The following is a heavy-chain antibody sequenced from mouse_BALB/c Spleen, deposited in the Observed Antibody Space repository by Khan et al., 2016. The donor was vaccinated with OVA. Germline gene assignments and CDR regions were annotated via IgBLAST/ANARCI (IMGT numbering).Heavy chain of an antibody. D-gene: IGHD2-14*01. CDR3: TRVRAY. CDR1: GYSITGAYA. J-gene: IGHJ3*01. Sequence: EVQLHESGPGLVKPSQSLSLTCTVTGYSITGAYAWNWIRQFPGNIVGWMGYKSSSGSTSYTPSFQSRITITRDTSKNQFFLQLNSLTTEDTATYYCTRVRAYWGQGTLVTVSA. CDR2: KSSSGST. V-gene: IGHV3-2*02.